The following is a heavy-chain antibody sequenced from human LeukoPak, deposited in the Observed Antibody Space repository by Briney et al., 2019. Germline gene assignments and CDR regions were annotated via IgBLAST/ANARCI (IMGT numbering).Heavy chain of an antibody. D-gene: IGHD5-12*01. CDR1: GFTFSSYS. Sequence: GGSLRLSCAAPGFTFSSYSMNRVRQAPGKGLEWVSYISSSSSTIYYADSVKGRFTISRDNAKNSLYLQMNSLRAEDTAVYYCARDLDIVATDPLGGWGQGTLVTVSS. V-gene: IGHV3-48*01. CDR2: ISSSSSTI. J-gene: IGHJ4*02. CDR3: ARDLDIVATDPLGG.